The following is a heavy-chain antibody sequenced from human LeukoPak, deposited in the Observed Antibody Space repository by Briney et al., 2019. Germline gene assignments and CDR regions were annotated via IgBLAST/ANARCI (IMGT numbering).Heavy chain of an antibody. CDR1: GYTFTDYY. CDR3: ASGRQQLEHVFYYYYYMDV. J-gene: IGHJ6*03. V-gene: IGHV1-8*02. D-gene: IGHD6-13*01. Sequence: ASVKISCRVSGYTFTDYYMHWVQQAPGKGLEWMGWMNPNSGNTGYAQKFQGRVTMTRNTSISTAYMELSSLRSEDTAVYYCASGRQQLEHVFYYYYYMDVWGKGTTVTVSS. CDR2: MNPNSGNT.